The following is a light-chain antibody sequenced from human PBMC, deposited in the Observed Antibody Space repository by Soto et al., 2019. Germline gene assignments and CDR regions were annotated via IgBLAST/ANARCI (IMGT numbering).Light chain of an antibody. CDR3: QQRSGWPPT. CDR2: DAS. J-gene: IGKJ4*01. V-gene: IGKV3-11*01. Sequence: IVLTQSPATLSSSPGERATLSCRASQSVSSYLAWYQQKPGQAPRLLIYDASNRATGIPARFSGSGSGTDFTLTISSLEPDDFAVYYCQQRSGWPPTFGGGTKVQIK. CDR1: QSVSSY.